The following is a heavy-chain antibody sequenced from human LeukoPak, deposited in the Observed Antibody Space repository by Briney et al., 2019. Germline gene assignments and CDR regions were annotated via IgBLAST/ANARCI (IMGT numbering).Heavy chain of an antibody. D-gene: IGHD5-12*01. CDR2: ISISSNYI. J-gene: IGHJ4*02. CDR1: GFTFSRYS. CDR3: ARGLSGYSSSLGY. Sequence: PGGSLRLSCAASGFTFSRYSMNWVRQAPGKGLEWVSSISISSNYIYYADSVKGRFTISRDNAKNSLYLQVNSLRAEDTAVYYCARGLSGYSSSLGYWGQGTLVTVSS. V-gene: IGHV3-21*01.